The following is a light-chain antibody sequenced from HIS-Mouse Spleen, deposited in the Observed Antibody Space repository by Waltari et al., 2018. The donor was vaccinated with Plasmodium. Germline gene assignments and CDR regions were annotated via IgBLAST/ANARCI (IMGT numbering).Light chain of an antibody. V-gene: IGLV2-14*03. J-gene: IGLJ2*01. CDR3: SSYTSSRGPVV. CDR1: SSAVGGYTY. CDR2: DVS. Sequence: QSALTQPASVSGSPGPSITIPCTGPSSAVGGYTYVPWYQQHPGKAPKLMIYDVSNRPSGVSNRFSGSKSGNTASLTISGLQAEDEADYYCSSYTSSRGPVVFGGGTKLTVL.